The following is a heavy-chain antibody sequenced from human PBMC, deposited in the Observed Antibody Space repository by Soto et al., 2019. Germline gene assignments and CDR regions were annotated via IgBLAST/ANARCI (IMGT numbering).Heavy chain of an antibody. CDR3: TRGPIGTWDLVAGDDF. D-gene: IGHD1-26*01. CDR1: GFAFGGSA. V-gene: IGHV3-73*02. Sequence: EVQLVQSGGGLVQPGGSLKLSCTASGSASGFAFGGSAMHWVRQASGKGLEWIGRLRTNVNLYATTYAASVKGRFIISSDESNHTAYLQMNRPNSQDTAVYFCTRGPIGTWDLVAGDDFRGQGVLVTVSS. J-gene: IGHJ4*02. CDR2: LRTNVNLYAT.